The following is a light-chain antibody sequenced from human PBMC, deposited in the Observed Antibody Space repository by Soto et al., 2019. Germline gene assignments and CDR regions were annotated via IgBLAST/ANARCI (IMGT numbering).Light chain of an antibody. CDR3: AAWDDSLSALV. J-gene: IGLJ2*01. Sequence: QSVLTQPPSASGTTGQRGTISCSGSSSNIGSNSVYWYQQLPGRAPKLLIHRYNQRPSGVPDRFSGSKSGTSASLAISGLRSEEEADYSCAAWDDSLSALVFGGGTKLTVL. CDR1: SSNIGSNS. V-gene: IGLV1-47*01. CDR2: RYN.